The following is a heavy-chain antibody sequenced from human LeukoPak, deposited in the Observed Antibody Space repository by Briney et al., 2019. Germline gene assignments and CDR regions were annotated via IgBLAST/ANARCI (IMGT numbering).Heavy chain of an antibody. Sequence: GASVKVSCKASGYTFTSFAMHWVRQAPGQRLEWMGWITPGNGNTKYSQKFQGRVTITRDTSACTAYMDLSSLRSEDTAVYYCARGTGAYDYWGQGTLVTVSS. CDR1: GYTFTSFA. V-gene: IGHV1-3*01. CDR2: ITPGNGNT. D-gene: IGHD4/OR15-4a*01. J-gene: IGHJ4*02. CDR3: ARGTGAYDY.